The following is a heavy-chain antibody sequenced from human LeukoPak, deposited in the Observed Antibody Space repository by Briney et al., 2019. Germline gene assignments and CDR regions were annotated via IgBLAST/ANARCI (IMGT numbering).Heavy chain of an antibody. J-gene: IGHJ4*02. D-gene: IGHD3-10*01. Sequence: SETLSLTCTVSGGSISSSSYYWGWIRQPPGKGLEWIGSNYYSGSTYYNPSLKSRVTISVDTSKNQFSLKLSSVTAADTAVYYCARLSQPYYYGSGSYYLYCFDYWGQGTLVTVSS. CDR1: GGSISSSSYY. CDR2: NYYSGST. CDR3: ARLSQPYYYGSGSYYLYCFDY. V-gene: IGHV4-39*01.